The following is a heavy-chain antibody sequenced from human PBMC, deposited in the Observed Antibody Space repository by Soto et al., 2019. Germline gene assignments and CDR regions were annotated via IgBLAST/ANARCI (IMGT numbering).Heavy chain of an antibody. CDR1: GFTVTSNY. D-gene: IGHD4-17*01. J-gene: IGHJ4*02. CDR2: FYSGDST. V-gene: IGHV3-53*01. CDR3: ATRVGTTGRYYFDT. Sequence: GGSLRLSCAASGFTVTSNYLSWVRQAPGKGLEWVSVFYSGDSTYYADSVKGRFTISRDNSNNALWLQMNSLRDEDTAVYYCATRVGTTGRYYFDTWGQGTLVTVSS.